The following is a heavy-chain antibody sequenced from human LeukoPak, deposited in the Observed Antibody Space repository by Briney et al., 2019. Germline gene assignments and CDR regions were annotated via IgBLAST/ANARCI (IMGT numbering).Heavy chain of an antibody. Sequence: SETLSLTCTVSGGSISSYYWIWLRQPAGKGLEWIGRIYTSGSTNYNPSLKSRVTMSVDTSNNQFSLKLSSVTAADTAVYYCARDIVVVPAAIRANWFDPWGQGTLVTVSS. V-gene: IGHV4-4*07. J-gene: IGHJ5*02. CDR1: GGSISSYY. CDR2: IYTSGST. CDR3: ARDIVVVPAAIRANWFDP. D-gene: IGHD2-2*02.